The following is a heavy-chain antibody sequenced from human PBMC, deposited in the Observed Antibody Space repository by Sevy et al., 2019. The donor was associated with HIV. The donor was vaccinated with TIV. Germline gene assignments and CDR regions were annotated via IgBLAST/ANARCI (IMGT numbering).Heavy chain of an antibody. CDR1: GFTFSSFA. J-gene: IGHJ4*02. D-gene: IGHD2-8*01. Sequence: GGSLRPPCAAPGFTFSSFAMGWVRQAPGKGLDWISVISGTGDHTYYADSVKGRFTISRDNSKNTLFLQMNSLRAEDTAIFYCAKKMGGGSGMAFLVDYWGQGTLVTVSS. V-gene: IGHV3-23*01. CDR3: AKKMGGGSGMAFLVDY. CDR2: ISGTGDHT.